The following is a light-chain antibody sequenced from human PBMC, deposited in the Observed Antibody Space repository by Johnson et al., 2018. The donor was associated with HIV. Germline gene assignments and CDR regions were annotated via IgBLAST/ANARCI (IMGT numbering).Light chain of an antibody. Sequence: QSILTQPPSVSAAPGQKVTISCSGSSSNIGNNYVSWYQQLPGKAPKLFIFDNNKRPSGIPDRFSGSKSGTSATLGITGLQTGDEADYYCGTWDSSLSAFYVSGTGTKVTVL. V-gene: IGLV1-51*01. CDR2: DNN. J-gene: IGLJ1*01. CDR3: GTWDSSLSAFYV. CDR1: SSNIGNNY.